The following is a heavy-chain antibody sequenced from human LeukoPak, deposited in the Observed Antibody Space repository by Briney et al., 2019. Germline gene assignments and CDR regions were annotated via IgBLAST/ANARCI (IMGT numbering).Heavy chain of an antibody. Sequence: GGSLRLSCAASGFTFSSYGMQWIRQAPGKGLEWVAFIGHDGSNKYCADSVKGRFTISRDNSKNAPSLQMSSLRTEDTAVYYCARDRVLWFGELFDGMDVWGQGTTVTVSS. CDR1: GFTFSSYG. J-gene: IGHJ6*02. V-gene: IGHV3-30*02. CDR3: ARDRVLWFGELFDGMDV. CDR2: IGHDGSNK. D-gene: IGHD3-10*01.